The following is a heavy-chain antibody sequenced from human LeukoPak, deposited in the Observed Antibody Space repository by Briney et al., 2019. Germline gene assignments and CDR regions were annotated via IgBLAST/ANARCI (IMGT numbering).Heavy chain of an antibody. J-gene: IGHJ6*02. CDR3: ARASSYYDSSGRRSQYYYYYGMDV. V-gene: IGHV3-21*01. CDR2: ISSSSSYI. D-gene: IGHD3-22*01. CDR1: GFTFSSYW. Sequence: GGSLRLSCAASGFTFSSYWMSWVRQAPGKGLEWVSSISSSSSYIYYADSVKGRFTISRDNAKNSLYLQMNSLRAEDTAVYYCARASSYYDSSGRRSQYYYYYGMDVWGQGTTVTVSS.